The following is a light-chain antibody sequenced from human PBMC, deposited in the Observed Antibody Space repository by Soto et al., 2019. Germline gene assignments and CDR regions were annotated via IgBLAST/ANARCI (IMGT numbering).Light chain of an antibody. CDR1: QSLSSIY. J-gene: IGKJ5*01. V-gene: IGKV3-20*01. Sequence: IVLTQSPATLSVSPGERATLSCRASQSLSSIYLAWYQQKPGQAPRLLMYGTSNRATGIPDRFSGSGSGTDFTLTISRLKPEDFAVYYCQQYGSSPTFGQGTRLEIK. CDR2: GTS. CDR3: QQYGSSPT.